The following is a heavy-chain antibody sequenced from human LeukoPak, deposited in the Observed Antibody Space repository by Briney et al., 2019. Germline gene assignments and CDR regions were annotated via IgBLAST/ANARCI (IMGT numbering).Heavy chain of an antibody. J-gene: IGHJ4*02. CDR2: INPSGGST. V-gene: IGHV1-46*01. D-gene: IGHD6-13*01. CDR1: GYTFTSYY. CDR3: ARDGAGYSSSRASADY. Sequence: ASVKVSCKASGYTFTSYYMHWVRQAPGQGLEWMGIINPSGGSTSYAQKFQGRVTMTRDTSTSTVYMELSSLRSEDTAVYYCARDGAGYSSSRASADYWGQGTLVTVSS.